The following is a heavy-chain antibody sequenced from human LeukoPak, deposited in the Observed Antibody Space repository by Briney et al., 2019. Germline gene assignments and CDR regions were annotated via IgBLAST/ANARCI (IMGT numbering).Heavy chain of an antibody. Sequence: GGSLRLSCAASGFTFSSYSMNWVRQAPGKGLEWVSSISSSSSYIYYADSVKGRFTISRDNAKNSLYLQMNSLRAEDTALYYCAKDRGFEWEAPFDYWGQGTLVTVSS. J-gene: IGHJ4*02. D-gene: IGHD1-26*01. CDR3: AKDRGFEWEAPFDY. CDR1: GFTFSSYS. V-gene: IGHV3-21*04. CDR2: ISSSSSYI.